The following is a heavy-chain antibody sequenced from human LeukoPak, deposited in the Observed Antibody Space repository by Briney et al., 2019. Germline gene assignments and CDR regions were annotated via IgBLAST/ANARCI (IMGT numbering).Heavy chain of an antibody. Sequence: GESLKISCKGSGYSFTTYWLAWVRQMPGKGLECLGLFYPADSETRYSPSFQGQVTFSADKSINTAYLQWRSLKASDTAIYYCARSPITVAGYFDFWGQGTLVTVSS. V-gene: IGHV5-51*01. CDR2: FYPADSET. J-gene: IGHJ4*02. CDR3: ARSPITVAGYFDF. D-gene: IGHD6-13*01. CDR1: GYSFTTYW.